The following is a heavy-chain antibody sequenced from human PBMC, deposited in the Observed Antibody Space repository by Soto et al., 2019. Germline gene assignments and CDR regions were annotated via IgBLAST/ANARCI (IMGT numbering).Heavy chain of an antibody. CDR3: ARDFELYCSSTSCSEYSSPPFDY. CDR2: IWYDGSNK. J-gene: IGHJ4*02. Sequence: QVQLVESGGGVVQPGRSPRLSCAASGFTFSSYGMHWVRQAPGKGLEWVAVIWYDGSNKYYADSVKGRFTISRDNSKNTLYLQMNSLRAEDTAVYYCARDFELYCSSTSCSEYSSPPFDYWGQGTLVTVSS. V-gene: IGHV3-33*01. CDR1: GFTFSSYG. D-gene: IGHD2-2*01.